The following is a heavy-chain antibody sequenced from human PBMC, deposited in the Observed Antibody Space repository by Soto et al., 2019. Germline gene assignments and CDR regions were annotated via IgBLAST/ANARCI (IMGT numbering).Heavy chain of an antibody. CDR3: ARGNSYGPDY. Sequence: TSETLSLTCSVSGGSVSSINYYWSWIRQPPGKGLEWIGYFFYSGSTNYNPSLKSRVTISVDTSKNQFSLKLSFLTVADTAVYYCARGNSYGPDYWGQGTLVTVSS. V-gene: IGHV4-61*01. D-gene: IGHD5-18*01. J-gene: IGHJ4*02. CDR1: GGSVSSINYY. CDR2: FFYSGST.